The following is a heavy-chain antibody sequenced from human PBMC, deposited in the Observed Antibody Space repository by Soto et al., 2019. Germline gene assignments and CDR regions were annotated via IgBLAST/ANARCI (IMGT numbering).Heavy chain of an antibody. Sequence: GESLKISCKASGYKFTDYWIAWVRQMPGKGLEWMGIIYVGDSETRYSPSFQGQVTISADKSITTAYLQWSSLKASDTAIYYCARQGGRGGGSDYWGQGTPVTVS. D-gene: IGHD3-10*01. CDR2: IYVGDSET. V-gene: IGHV5-51*01. CDR3: ARQGGRGGGSDY. CDR1: GYKFTDYW. J-gene: IGHJ4*02.